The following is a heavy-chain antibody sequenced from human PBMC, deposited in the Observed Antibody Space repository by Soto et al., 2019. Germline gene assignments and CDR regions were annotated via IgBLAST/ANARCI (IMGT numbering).Heavy chain of an antibody. Sequence: QVQLVQSGAEVKKPGASVKVSCKASGYTFTGYYMHWVRQAPGQGLEWMGWINPNSGGTNYAQKFQGGVTMTRDTSISTAYTELSRLRSDDTAVYYCARSGGSSRKYYYYGMDVWGQGTTVTVSS. CDR1: GYTFTGYY. V-gene: IGHV1-2*02. J-gene: IGHJ6*02. CDR2: INPNSGGT. D-gene: IGHD1-26*01. CDR3: ARSGGSSRKYYYYGMDV.